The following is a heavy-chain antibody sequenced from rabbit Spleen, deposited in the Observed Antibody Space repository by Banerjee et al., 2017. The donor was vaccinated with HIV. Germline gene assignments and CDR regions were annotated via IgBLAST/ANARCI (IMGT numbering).Heavy chain of an antibody. Sequence: QSLEESGGDLVKPGASLTLTCTASGFSFSSVHWIYWVRQAPGKGLEWIGYIDPIFGSTYYASWVNGRFTISRHNAQNTLYLQLDSLTAADTATYFCARDLPGVIGWNFGWWGPGTLVTVS. V-gene: IGHV1S40*01. D-gene: IGHD1-1*01. J-gene: IGHJ4*01. CDR3: ARDLPGVIGWNFGW. CDR1: GFSFSSVHW. CDR2: IDPIFGST.